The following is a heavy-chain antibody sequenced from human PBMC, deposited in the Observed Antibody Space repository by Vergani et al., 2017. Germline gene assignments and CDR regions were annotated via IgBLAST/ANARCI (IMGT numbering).Heavy chain of an antibody. CDR1: GYTFTSYA. V-gene: IGHV1-3*02. D-gene: IGHD3-3*01. CDR2: SNAGNGNT. J-gene: IGHJ4*02. Sequence: QVQLVQSGAEVKKPGASVKVSCKASGYTFTSYAMHWVRQAPGQRLEWMGWSNAGNGNTKYSQEFQGRVTITRDTSASTAYMELSSLRSEDTAVDYCATEQFFGFPSIYYFDYWGQGTLVTVSS. CDR3: ATEQFFGFPSIYYFDY.